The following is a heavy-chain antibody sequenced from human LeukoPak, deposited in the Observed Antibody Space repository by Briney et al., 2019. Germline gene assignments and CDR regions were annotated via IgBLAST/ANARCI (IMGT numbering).Heavy chain of an antibody. CDR3: TRSEGNDAFDV. Sequence: PWASVKVSCKASGGTFNSHTLGWVRQAPGQGLEWMGGILPLLGSTNVAQKFQGKVSFTADAATATAYMELTSLTSDDTATYFCTRSEGNDAFDVWGQGTMVIVSS. J-gene: IGHJ3*01. D-gene: IGHD3-10*01. V-gene: IGHV1-69*13. CDR2: ILPLLGST. CDR1: GGTFNSHT.